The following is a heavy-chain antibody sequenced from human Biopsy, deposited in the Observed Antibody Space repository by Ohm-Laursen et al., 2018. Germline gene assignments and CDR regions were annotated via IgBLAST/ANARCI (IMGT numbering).Heavy chain of an antibody. CDR3: AKGQAPDGYNYAFDI. CDR2: ISWNSNNI. D-gene: IGHD5-24*01. CDR1: GFTFNDYA. J-gene: IGHJ3*02. Sequence: SLRLSCAASGFTFNDYAMHWVLQAPGKGLEWVSGISWNSNNIAYADSVKGRFTISRDNAKNSLYLQMNSLRAEDTALYYCAKGQAPDGYNYAFDIWGQGTMLTVSS. V-gene: IGHV3-9*01.